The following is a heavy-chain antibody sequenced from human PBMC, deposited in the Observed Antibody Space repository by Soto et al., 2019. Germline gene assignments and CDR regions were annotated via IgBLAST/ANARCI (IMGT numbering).Heavy chain of an antibody. Sequence: ASVKVSCKASGYTFTGYYIHWVRQAPGQGLEWMGWINPNSGGTNYAQKFQGWVTMTRDTSISTAYMELSRLRSDDTAVYYCARTAMVSSGFDDWGQGTLVTVSS. V-gene: IGHV1-2*04. CDR1: GYTFTGYY. CDR2: INPNSGGT. J-gene: IGHJ4*02. CDR3: ARTAMVSSGFDD. D-gene: IGHD5-18*01.